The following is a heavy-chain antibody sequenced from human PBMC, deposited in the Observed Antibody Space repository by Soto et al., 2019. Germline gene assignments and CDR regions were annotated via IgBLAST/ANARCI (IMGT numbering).Heavy chain of an antibody. D-gene: IGHD3-16*01. V-gene: IGHV1-18*01. Sequence: QVQLVQSGAEVKKPGASVKVSCKASGYTFTNYGISWVRQAPGQGLEWMGWINTYNGNTNYAQKLQGRVTMTTDKATSTAYMELRSLGSDDTAVYYCARDWFGVDYWGQGTLVTVSS. CDR3: ARDWFGVDY. CDR1: GYTFTNYG. CDR2: INTYNGNT. J-gene: IGHJ4*02.